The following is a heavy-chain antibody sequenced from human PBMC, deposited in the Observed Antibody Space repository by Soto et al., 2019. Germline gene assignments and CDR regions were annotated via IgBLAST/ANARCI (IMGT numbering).Heavy chain of an antibody. CDR1: GGSISSYY. Sequence: PSETLSLTCTVSGGSISSYYWSWIRQPPGKGLEWIGYIYYSGSTYCNPSLKSRVTISVDTSKNQFSLKLSSVTAADTAVYYCARDRYSSSWQNWFDPWGQGTLVTVSS. D-gene: IGHD6-13*01. CDR2: IYYSGST. V-gene: IGHV4-59*01. J-gene: IGHJ5*02. CDR3: ARDRYSSSWQNWFDP.